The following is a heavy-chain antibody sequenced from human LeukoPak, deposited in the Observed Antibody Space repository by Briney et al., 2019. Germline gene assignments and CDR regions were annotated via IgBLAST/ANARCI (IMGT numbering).Heavy chain of an antibody. V-gene: IGHV1-2*02. CDR1: GYTFTGYY. CDR3: ARVSQTAWYSRSPDDAFDI. D-gene: IGHD6-6*01. CDR2: INPNSGGT. J-gene: IGHJ3*02. Sequence: ASVKVSCKASGYTFTGYYMHWVRQAPGQGLEWMGWINPNSGGTNYAQKFQGRVTMTRDTSISTAYMELSRLRSDDTAVYYCARVSQTAWYSRSPDDAFDIWGQGTMVTVSS.